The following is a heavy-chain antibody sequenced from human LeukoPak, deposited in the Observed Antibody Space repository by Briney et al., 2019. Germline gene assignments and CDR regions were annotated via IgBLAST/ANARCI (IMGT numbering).Heavy chain of an antibody. CDR3: ARELGYCSSTSCAKMSS. J-gene: IGHJ5*02. Sequence: ASVKVSCKASGYTFTSYYMHWVRQAPGQGLEWMGIINPSGGSTSYAQKFQGRVTMTRDTSTSTVYMELSSLRSEDTAAYYCARELGYCSSTSCAKMSSWGQGTLVTVSS. CDR2: INPSGGST. D-gene: IGHD2-2*01. V-gene: IGHV1-46*01. CDR1: GYTFTSYY.